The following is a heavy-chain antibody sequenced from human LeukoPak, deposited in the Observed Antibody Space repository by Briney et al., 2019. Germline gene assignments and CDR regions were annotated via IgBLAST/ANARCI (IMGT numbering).Heavy chain of an antibody. Sequence: PGGSLGLSCAASGFTFSSYSMNWVRQAPGKGLEWVSSISSSSSYIYYADSVKGRFTISRDNAKNSLYLQMNSLRAEDTAVYYCASDDILTGTEYFQHWGQGTLVTVSS. CDR1: GFTFSSYS. CDR2: ISSSSSYI. D-gene: IGHD3-9*01. J-gene: IGHJ1*01. CDR3: ASDDILTGTEYFQH. V-gene: IGHV3-21*01.